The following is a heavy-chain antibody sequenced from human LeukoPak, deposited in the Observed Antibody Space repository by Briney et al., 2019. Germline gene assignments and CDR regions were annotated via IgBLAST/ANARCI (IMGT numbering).Heavy chain of an antibody. CDR3: ARIGVEDYDGMDV. CDR2: INPSGGST. CDR1: GYTFTSYY. J-gene: IGHJ6*02. Sequence: ASVKDSCKASGYTFTSYYMHWVRQAPGQGLEWMGLINPSGGSTSYAQKFQGRVTMTRDTSTSTVYMELSSLRSEDTAVYYCARIGVEDYDGMDVWGQGTTVTVS. D-gene: IGHD2-21*01. V-gene: IGHV1-46*01.